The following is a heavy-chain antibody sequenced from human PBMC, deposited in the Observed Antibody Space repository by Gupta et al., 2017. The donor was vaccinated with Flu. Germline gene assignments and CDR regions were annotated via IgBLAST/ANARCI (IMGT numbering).Heavy chain of an antibody. V-gene: IGHV4-61*02. D-gene: IGHD1-26*01. Sequence: QVQLQESGPGLVKPSQTLSLTCTVSGGSISSGSYYWSWIRQPAGKGLEWIGRIYTSGSTNYNPSLKSRVTISVDTSKNQFSLKLSSVTAADTAVYYCAREWELLPSPFDYWGQGTLVTVSS. J-gene: IGHJ4*02. CDR3: AREWELLPSPFDY. CDR2: IYTSGST. CDR1: GGSISSGSYY.